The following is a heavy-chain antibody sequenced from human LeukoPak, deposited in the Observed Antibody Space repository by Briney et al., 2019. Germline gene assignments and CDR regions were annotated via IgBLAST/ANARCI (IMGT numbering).Heavy chain of an antibody. CDR1: GFIFSNYG. Sequence: PGGSLRLSCAVSGFIFSNYGMHWVRQAPGKGLEWVANIKQDGSEKYYVDSVKGRFTISRDNAKNSLYLQMNSLRAEDTAVYYCARARPQNIAVAGSRYYFDYWGQGTLVTVSS. V-gene: IGHV3-7*01. D-gene: IGHD6-19*01. CDR2: IKQDGSEK. CDR3: ARARPQNIAVAGSRYYFDY. J-gene: IGHJ4*02.